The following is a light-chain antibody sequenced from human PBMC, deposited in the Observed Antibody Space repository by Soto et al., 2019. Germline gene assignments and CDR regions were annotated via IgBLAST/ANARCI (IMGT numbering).Light chain of an antibody. CDR1: QCISSW. Sequence: DSQMTRCHPTLAAAVGDRGIITCRASQCISSWLAWYQQKPGKAPKLLIYDASSLESGVPSRFSGSGSGTEFTLTISSLQPDDFATYYCQQYNSYWTFGQGTKVDI. CDR2: DAS. CDR3: QQYNSYWT. V-gene: IGKV1-5*01. J-gene: IGKJ1*01.